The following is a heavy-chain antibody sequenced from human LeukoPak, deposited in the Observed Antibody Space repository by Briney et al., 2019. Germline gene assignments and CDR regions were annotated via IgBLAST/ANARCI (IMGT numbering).Heavy chain of an antibody. CDR3: ARDNSIFGVVGVPNYFDY. J-gene: IGHJ4*02. D-gene: IGHD3-3*01. Sequence: QPGGSLRLSCAASGFTFSSYEMNWVRQAPGKGLEWVSYISSSGSTIYYADSVKGRFTISRDNAKNSLYLQMNSLRAEDTAVYYCARDNSIFGVVGVPNYFDYWGQGTLVTVSS. CDR1: GFTFSSYE. CDR2: ISSSGSTI. V-gene: IGHV3-48*03.